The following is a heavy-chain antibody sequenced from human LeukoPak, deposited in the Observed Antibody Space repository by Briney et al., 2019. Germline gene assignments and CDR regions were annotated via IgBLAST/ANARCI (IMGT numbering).Heavy chain of an antibody. J-gene: IGHJ4*02. D-gene: IGHD3-10*01. V-gene: IGHV3-23*01. Sequence: GGSLTLSCAASGFTFSSYAMSWVRQAPGKGLEWVSAISGSGGSTYYADSVKGRFTISRDNSKNTLYLQMNSLRAEDTAVYYCAKDQRITMVRGVICDYWGQGTLVTVSS. CDR1: GFTFSSYA. CDR2: ISGSGGST. CDR3: AKDQRITMVRGVICDY.